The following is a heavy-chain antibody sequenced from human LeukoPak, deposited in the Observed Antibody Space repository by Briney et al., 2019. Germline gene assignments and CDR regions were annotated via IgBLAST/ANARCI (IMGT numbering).Heavy chain of an antibody. D-gene: IGHD2-8*01. J-gene: IGHJ4*02. CDR1: GGSISSSY. CDR2: IHYSGST. V-gene: IGHV4-59*01. CDR3: ARRFWRTYGYFDY. Sequence: SETLSLTCTVSGGSISSSYWSWIRQPPGKGLEWIGYIHYSGSTNYIPSLKSRVTISVDTSKNQFSLKLSSVTAADTAVYYCARRFWRTYGYFDYWGQGTLVTVSS.